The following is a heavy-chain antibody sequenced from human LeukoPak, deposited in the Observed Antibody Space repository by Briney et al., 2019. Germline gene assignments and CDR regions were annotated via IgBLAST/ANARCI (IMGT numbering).Heavy chain of an antibody. Sequence: SQTLSLTCTVSGGSISSGDYYWSWIRQPPGKGLGWIGYIYYSGSTYYNPSLKSRVTISVDTSKNQFSLKLSSVTAADTAVYYCARWSYGGNKNAFDIWGQGTMVTVSS. J-gene: IGHJ3*02. CDR3: ARWSYGGNKNAFDI. D-gene: IGHD4-23*01. CDR1: GGSISSGDYY. CDR2: IYYSGST. V-gene: IGHV4-30-4*08.